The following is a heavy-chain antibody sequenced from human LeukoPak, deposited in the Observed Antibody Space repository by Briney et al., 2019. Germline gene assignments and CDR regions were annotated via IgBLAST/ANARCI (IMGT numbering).Heavy chain of an antibody. D-gene: IGHD3-22*01. CDR2: IYYSGST. J-gene: IGHJ4*02. CDR3: ARGVANYYDSSGYQN. Sequence: SETLSLTCAVSGGSISSYYWSWIRQPPGQGLEWIGYIYYSGSTNYNPSLKSRVTISVDTSRNQFSLKLSSVTAADTAVYYCARGVANYYDSSGYQNWGQGTLVTVSS. CDR1: GGSISSYY. V-gene: IGHV4-59*01.